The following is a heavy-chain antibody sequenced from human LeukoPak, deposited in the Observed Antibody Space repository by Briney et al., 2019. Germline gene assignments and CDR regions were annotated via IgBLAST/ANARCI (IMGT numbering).Heavy chain of an antibody. D-gene: IGHD4-17*01. V-gene: IGHV3-66*01. J-gene: IGHJ4*02. CDR3: ARIHGDYDFDY. CDR1: AFSLNAYN. CDR2: IYSSRST. Sequence: GGSLRLSCAASAFSLNAYNMSWVRQAPGKGLEWVSIIYSSRSTYYADSVKGRFTISRDNSKNTLHLQMNSLRVEDTAVYYCARIHGDYDFDYWGQGTLVTVSS.